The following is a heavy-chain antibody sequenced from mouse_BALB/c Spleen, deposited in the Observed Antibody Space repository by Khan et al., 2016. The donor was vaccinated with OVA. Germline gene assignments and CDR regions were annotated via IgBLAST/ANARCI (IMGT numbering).Heavy chain of an antibody. V-gene: IGHV3-2*02. CDR2: ITYSGST. J-gene: IGHJ3*01. D-gene: IGHD3-3*01. CDR1: GYSITSDYA. CDR3: ARGRAY. Sequence: EVQLQESGPGLVKPSQSLSLTCTVTGYSITSDYAWNWIRQFPGNKLEWMGYITYSGSTSYTPSLKSRFSITRDTSTNQFFLQLNSLTTEDTATYYWARGRAYWGQGTLVTVSA.